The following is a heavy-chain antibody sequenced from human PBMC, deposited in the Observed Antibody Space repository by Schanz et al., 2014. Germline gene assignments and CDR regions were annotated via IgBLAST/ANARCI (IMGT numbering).Heavy chain of an antibody. CDR1: GYTVSALA. CDR3: ARGPSTGAFDI. Sequence: QVQLVQSGAEVKKPGASVKVSCEISGYTVSALAMHWVRQAPGKGLEWLGGFDVEDGETIYAQKFQGRVTMTEDTSTETAYMELSGLRSEDTAVYFCARGPSTGAFDIWGQGTMVTVSS. CDR2: FDVEDGET. J-gene: IGHJ3*02. V-gene: IGHV1-24*01.